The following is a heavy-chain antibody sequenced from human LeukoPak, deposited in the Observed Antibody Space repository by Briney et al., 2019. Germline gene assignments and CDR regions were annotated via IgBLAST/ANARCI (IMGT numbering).Heavy chain of an antibody. V-gene: IGHV4-30-2*01. CDR1: GGSISSGGYS. CDR3: ARRPLVGGVDS. J-gene: IGHJ4*02. Sequence: PSETLSLTCAVSGGSISSGGYSWTWIRQPPGKGLEWIGEVDHSGSTNYNPSLKSRVTISVDTSKNQFSLRVSSVTAADTAVYNCARRPLVGGVDSWGQGTLVTVSS. CDR2: VDHSGST. D-gene: IGHD1-26*01.